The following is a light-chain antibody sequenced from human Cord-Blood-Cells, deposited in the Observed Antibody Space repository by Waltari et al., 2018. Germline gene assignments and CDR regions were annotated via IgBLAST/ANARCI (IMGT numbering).Light chain of an antibody. CDR3: CSYAGSSTWV. V-gene: IGLV2-23*01. J-gene: IGLJ3*02. CDR1: SSDDGSDNL. Sequence: QSALTQPASVSGSPGQSITISCTGTSSDDGSDNLVSWYQQHPGKAPKLMIYQGSKRPSGVSNRFSGSKSGNTASLTISGLQAEDEADYYCCSYAGSSTWVFVGGTKLTVL. CDR2: QGS.